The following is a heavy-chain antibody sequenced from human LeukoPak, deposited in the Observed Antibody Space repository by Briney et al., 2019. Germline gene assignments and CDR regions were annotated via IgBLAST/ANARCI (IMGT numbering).Heavy chain of an antibody. D-gene: IGHD6-13*01. CDR3: AKGARFSSSSWHFWGFDY. J-gene: IGHJ4*02. CDR1: GFTFSSYA. CDR2: ISGSGGST. V-gene: IGHV3-23*01. Sequence: GGSLRLSCAASGFTFSSYAMSWVRQAPGKGLEWVSAISGSGGSTYYADSVKGRFTISRDNSKNTLYLQMNSLRAEDTAVYYCAKGARFSSSSWHFWGFDYWGQGTLVTVSS.